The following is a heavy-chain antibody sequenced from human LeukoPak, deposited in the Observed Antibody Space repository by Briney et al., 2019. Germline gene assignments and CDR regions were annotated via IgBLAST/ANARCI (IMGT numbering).Heavy chain of an antibody. J-gene: IGHJ2*01. V-gene: IGHV4-59*01. D-gene: IGHD3-10*01. Sequence: SETLSLTCTVSGDSISGNYWSWIRQPPGKGLEWIGYIHYSGSTSYNPSLKIRVTMSVDTSKNQFSLKLTSVTAADTAVYYCARYGPWCFGLWGRGILVTVSS. CDR1: GDSISGNY. CDR3: ARYGPWCFGL. CDR2: IHYSGST.